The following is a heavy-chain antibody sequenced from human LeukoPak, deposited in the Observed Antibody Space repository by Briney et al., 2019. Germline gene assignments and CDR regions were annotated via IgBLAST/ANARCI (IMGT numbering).Heavy chain of an antibody. Sequence: SETLSLTCTVSGGSISSGDYYWSWIRQPPGKGLEWIGEINHSGSTNYNPSLKSRVTISVDTSKNQFSLKLSSVTAADTAVYYCARGLEGCFDYWGQGTLVTVSS. CDR1: GGSISSGDYY. CDR3: ARGLEGCFDY. V-gene: IGHV4-39*07. CDR2: INHSGST. D-gene: IGHD5-24*01. J-gene: IGHJ4*02.